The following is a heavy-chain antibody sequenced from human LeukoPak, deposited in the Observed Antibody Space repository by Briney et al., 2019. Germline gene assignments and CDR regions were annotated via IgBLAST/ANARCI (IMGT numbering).Heavy chain of an antibody. CDR1: GFVFSSHG. J-gene: IGHJ4*02. V-gene: IGHV3-48*02. Sequence: GGSLRLSCVASGFVFSSHGMNWVRQAPGKGLEWVSYISGSSSAIYYADSVKGRFTISRDNAKNSLYLQMNSLRDEDTAVYFCARGMYYEMDYWGQGTLVTVSS. CDR2: ISGSSSAI. D-gene: IGHD3-3*01. CDR3: ARGMYYEMDY.